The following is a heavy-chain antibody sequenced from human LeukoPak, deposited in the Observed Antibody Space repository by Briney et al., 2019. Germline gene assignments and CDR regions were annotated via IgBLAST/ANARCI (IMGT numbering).Heavy chain of an antibody. J-gene: IGHJ4*02. Sequence: GRSLRLSCAASGFTFSSYPMHWVRQAQGRGLEWVALISNDGSNEYYAGSVKGRFTISRDNSKNTLYLQMNSLRAEDTAVYYCARPQFSSSWYEGIDYWGQGNLVTVSS. CDR2: ISNDGSNE. D-gene: IGHD6-13*01. CDR1: GFTFSSYP. V-gene: IGHV3-30-3*01. CDR3: ARPQFSSSWYEGIDY.